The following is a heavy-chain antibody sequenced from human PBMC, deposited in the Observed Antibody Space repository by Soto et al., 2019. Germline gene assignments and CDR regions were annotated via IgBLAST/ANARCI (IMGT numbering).Heavy chain of an antibody. Sequence: TLSVTCTVWGGPIGIRRHCWGWIRQPPGKGLEGIATIYYDGSTNYNPSLKSRVTISVDTSKSRFSLKLSSVTAADAAVYYCARLPTPSSYDHVLTGYSVDYWRQGTLVTVSS. CDR2: IYYDGST. CDR1: GGPIGIRRHC. CDR3: ARLPTPSSYDHVLTGYSVDY. J-gene: IGHJ4*02. V-gene: IGHV4-39*01. D-gene: IGHD3-9*01.